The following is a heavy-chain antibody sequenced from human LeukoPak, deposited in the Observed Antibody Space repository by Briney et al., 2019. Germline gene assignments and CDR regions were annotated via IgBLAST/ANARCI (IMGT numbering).Heavy chain of an antibody. CDR3: ARAYGDYEAFVDY. CDR1: GFTFSSYG. V-gene: IGHV3-21*01. D-gene: IGHD4-17*01. J-gene: IGHJ4*02. Sequence: GGSLRLSCAVSGFTFSSYGMSWVRQAPGKGLEWVSSISSSSSYIYYADSVKGRFTISRDNAKNSLYLQMNSLRAEDTTVYYCARAYGDYEAFVDYWGQGTLVTVSS. CDR2: ISSSSSYI.